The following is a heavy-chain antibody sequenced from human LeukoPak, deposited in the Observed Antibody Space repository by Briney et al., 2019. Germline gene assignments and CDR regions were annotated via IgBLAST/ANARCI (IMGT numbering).Heavy chain of an antibody. D-gene: IGHD3-22*01. J-gene: IGHJ4*02. CDR3: ARDLYRIVVVPHYFDY. V-gene: IGHV3-7*01. CDR2: IKQDGSEK. Sequence: GGSLRLSCAASGFTFSSYWMSWVRQAPGKGLEWVANIKQDGSEKYYVDSVKGRFTISRDNAKKSLYLQMNSLRAEDTAVYYCARDLYRIVVVPHYFDYWGQGTLVTVSS. CDR1: GFTFSSYW.